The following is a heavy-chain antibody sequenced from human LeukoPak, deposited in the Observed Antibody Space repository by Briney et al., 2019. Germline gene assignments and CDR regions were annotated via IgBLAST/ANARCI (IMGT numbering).Heavy chain of an antibody. CDR2: IRYDGSNK. J-gene: IGHJ4*02. CDR3: AKDQEVGATTIDY. V-gene: IGHV3-30*02. CDR1: GFTFRTYG. Sequence: GGSLRLSCAASGFTFRTYGMHWVRQAPGKGLDWVTFIRYDGSNKYYADSVKGRFAISRDNSKNTLYLQMNSLRAEDTAVYYCAKDQEVGATTIDYWGQGTLVTVSS. D-gene: IGHD1-26*01.